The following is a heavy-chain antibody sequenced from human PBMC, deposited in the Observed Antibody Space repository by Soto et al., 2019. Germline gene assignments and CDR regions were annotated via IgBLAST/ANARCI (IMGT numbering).Heavy chain of an antibody. CDR1: GATLDTFINFG. D-gene: IGHD3-3*01. Sequence: ASVKVSCKASGATLDTFINFGVTWVRRAPGQGLEWMGGIIPVFGTAHYAQKFQGRLTISADESTRTAYMELSSLRSEDTAVYYCARGFNIITIFGVVIRHNWFDPWGQGTLVTVSS. J-gene: IGHJ5*02. CDR3: ARGFNIITIFGVVIRHNWFDP. CDR2: IIPVFGTA. V-gene: IGHV1-69*13.